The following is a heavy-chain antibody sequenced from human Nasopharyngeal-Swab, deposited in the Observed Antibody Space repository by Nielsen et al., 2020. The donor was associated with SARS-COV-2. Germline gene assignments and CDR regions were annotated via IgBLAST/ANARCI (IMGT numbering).Heavy chain of an antibody. CDR2: IIPIFGTA. V-gene: IGHV1-69*13. D-gene: IGHD3-10*01. CDR1: GGTFSSYA. Sequence: SVKVSCKASGGTFSSYAISWVRQTPGQGLEWMGGIIPIFGTANYAQKFQGRVTITADESASTAYMELSSLRSEDTAVYYCARGGYYGSGSYFHYYYGMDVWGQGTTVTVSS. J-gene: IGHJ6*02. CDR3: ARGGYYGSGSYFHYYYGMDV.